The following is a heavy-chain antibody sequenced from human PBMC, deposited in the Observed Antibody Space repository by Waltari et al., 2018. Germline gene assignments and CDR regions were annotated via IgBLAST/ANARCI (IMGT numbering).Heavy chain of an antibody. CDR3: ARDWIFGVVTAYYGMDV. J-gene: IGHJ6*02. CDR2: ISSSGSTI. Sequence: EVQLVESGGGLVQPGGSLRLSWAASGFTCSSYELNWDRPAPGQGLEWVSYISSSGSTIYYADSVKGRFTISRDNAKNSLYLQMNSLRAEDTAVYYCARDWIFGVVTAYYGMDVWGQGTTVTVSS. D-gene: IGHD3-3*01. CDR1: GFTCSSYE. V-gene: IGHV3-48*03.